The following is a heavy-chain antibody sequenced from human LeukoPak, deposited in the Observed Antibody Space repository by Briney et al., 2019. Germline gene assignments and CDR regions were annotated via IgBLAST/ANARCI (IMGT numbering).Heavy chain of an antibody. CDR1: GFSFDDDG. CDR2: INWNGDST. CDR3: ARDRLLDNYFHYMDV. V-gene: IGHV3-20*04. J-gene: IGHJ6*03. Sequence: GGSLRLSCAGSGFSFDDDGMSWVRQAPGKGLEWVPGINWNGDSTSSVKGRFTISRDNTKNSLYLQMNSLRAEDTALYFCARDRLLDNYFHYMDVWGKGTTVTVSS. D-gene: IGHD3-10*01.